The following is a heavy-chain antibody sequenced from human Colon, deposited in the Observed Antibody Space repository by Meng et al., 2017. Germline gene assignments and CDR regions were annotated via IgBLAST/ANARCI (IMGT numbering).Heavy chain of an antibody. CDR3: AGGSSGYYSH. J-gene: IGHJ4*02. CDR2: IYYSGST. CDR1: GGSISSGGYY. V-gene: IGHV4-31*01. D-gene: IGHD3-22*01. Sequence: SETLSLTCTVSGGSISSGGYYWSWIRQHPGKGLEWIGYIYYSGSTYYNPSLKSLVTISVDTSKNQFSLKLSSVTAADTAVYYGAGGSSGYYSHWGQGTLVTVSS.